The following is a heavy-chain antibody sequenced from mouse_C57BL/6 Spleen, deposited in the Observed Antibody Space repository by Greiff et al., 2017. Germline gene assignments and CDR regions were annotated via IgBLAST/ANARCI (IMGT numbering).Heavy chain of an antibody. Sequence: QVHVKQSGAELVRPGTSVKVSCKASGYAFTNYLIEWVKQRPGQGLEWIGVINPGSGGTNYNEKFKGKATLTADKSSSTAYMQLSSLTSEDSAVYFGAREGITTVVANFDVWGTGTTVTVSS. V-gene: IGHV1-54*01. CDR2: INPGSGGT. J-gene: IGHJ1*03. CDR3: AREGITTVVANFDV. D-gene: IGHD1-1*01. CDR1: GYAFTNYL.